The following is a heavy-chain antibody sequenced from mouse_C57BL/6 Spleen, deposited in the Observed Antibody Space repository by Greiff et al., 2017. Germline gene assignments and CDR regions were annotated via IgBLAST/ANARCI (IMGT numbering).Heavy chain of an antibody. Sequence: QVQLQQPGAELVKPGASVKLSCKASGYTFTSYWMHWVKQRPGQGLEWIGMIHPNSGSTNYNEKFKSKATLTVDKSSSTAYMQLSSLTSEDSAVYYCARMTTVVADYDAMDYWGQGTSVTVSS. V-gene: IGHV1-64*01. D-gene: IGHD1-1*01. CDR2: IHPNSGST. CDR1: GYTFTSYW. CDR3: ARMTTVVADYDAMDY. J-gene: IGHJ4*01.